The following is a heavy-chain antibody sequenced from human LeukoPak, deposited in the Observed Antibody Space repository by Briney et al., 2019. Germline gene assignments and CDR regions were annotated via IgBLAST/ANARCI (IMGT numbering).Heavy chain of an antibody. CDR2: ISHSGEKT. CDR3: AKAGVSYAFEI. J-gene: IGHJ3*02. CDR1: GFTFSSYA. Sequence: PGGSLRLSCAASGFTFSSYAMGWVRQAPGKGLEWVSAISHSGEKTFDADSVKGRFTISRDNSKNTLYLQINSLRVEDTAVYFCAKAGVSYAFEIWGQGTMVTVSS. V-gene: IGHV3-23*01. D-gene: IGHD1-26*01.